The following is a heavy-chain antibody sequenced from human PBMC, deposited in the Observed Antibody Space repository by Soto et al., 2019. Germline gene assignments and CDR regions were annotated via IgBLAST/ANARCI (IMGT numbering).Heavy chain of an antibody. D-gene: IGHD3-16*01. J-gene: IGHJ4*02. CDR3: ARDKDYGFDY. V-gene: IGHV3-9*01. CDR1: GFTFDDYA. Sequence: GGSLRLSCAASGFTFDDYAMHWVRQAPGKGLEWVSGISWNSGSIGYADSVKGRFTISRDNAKNSLYLQMNSLRAEDTAVYYCARDKDYGFDYWGRGTLVTVSS. CDR2: ISWNSGSI.